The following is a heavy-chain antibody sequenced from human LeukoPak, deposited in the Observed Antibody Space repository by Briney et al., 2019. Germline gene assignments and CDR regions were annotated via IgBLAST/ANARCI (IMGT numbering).Heavy chain of an antibody. D-gene: IGHD3-3*01. Sequence: SGGSLRLSCAASGFTFSSYSMHWVRQAPGKGLEWVAVISYDGSNKYYADSVKGRFTISRDNSKNTLYLQMNSLRAEDTAVYYCAKESVLRFLEWLFDYWGQGTLVTVSS. CDR1: GFTFSSYS. J-gene: IGHJ4*02. V-gene: IGHV3-30-3*01. CDR2: ISYDGSNK. CDR3: AKESVLRFLEWLFDY.